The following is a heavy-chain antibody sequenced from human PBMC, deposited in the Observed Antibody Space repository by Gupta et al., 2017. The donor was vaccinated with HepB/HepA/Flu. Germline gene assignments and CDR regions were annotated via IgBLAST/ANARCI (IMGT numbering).Heavy chain of an antibody. CDR2: INAGNGNT. D-gene: IGHD7-27*01. V-gene: IGHV1-3*01. CDR3: ARGLYKGWGEGDAFEI. Sequence: QVQLVQSGAEVKKPGASVKVSCKASGYTFTSYAMHWVRQAPGQRLEWMGWINAGNGNTKYSQKFQGRVTITRDTSASTAYMELSSLRSEDTAVYYCARGLYKGWGEGDAFEIWGQGTMVTVSA. J-gene: IGHJ3*02. CDR1: GYTFTSYA.